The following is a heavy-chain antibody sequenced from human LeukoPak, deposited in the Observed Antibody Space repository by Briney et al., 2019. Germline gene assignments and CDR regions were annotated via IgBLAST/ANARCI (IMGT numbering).Heavy chain of an antibody. D-gene: IGHD5-12*01. CDR3: ASAKRLIWWLRGEGMDV. CDR1: GGSFSGYY. J-gene: IGHJ6*02. Sequence: RASETLSLTCAVYGGSFSGYYWSWIRQPPGKGLEWIGEINHSGSTNYNPSLKSRVTISVDTSKNQFSLKPSSVTAADTAVYYCASAKRLIWWLRGEGMDVWGQGTTVTVSS. CDR2: INHSGST. V-gene: IGHV4-34*01.